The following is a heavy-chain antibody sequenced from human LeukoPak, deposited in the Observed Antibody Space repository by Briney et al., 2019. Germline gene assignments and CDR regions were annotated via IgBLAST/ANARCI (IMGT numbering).Heavy chain of an antibody. CDR3: AREGVIGDGYNFFDY. Sequence: ASVKVSCKASGYTFIGYYMHWVRQAPGQGLEWMGWINPHSGGTNSEQNFQGRVTMSRDTSISTVYMELSRLRSDDTALYYCAREGVIGDGYNFFDYWGQGTLVSVSS. CDR2: INPHSGGT. J-gene: IGHJ4*01. V-gene: IGHV1-2*02. D-gene: IGHD5-24*01. CDR1: GYTFIGYY.